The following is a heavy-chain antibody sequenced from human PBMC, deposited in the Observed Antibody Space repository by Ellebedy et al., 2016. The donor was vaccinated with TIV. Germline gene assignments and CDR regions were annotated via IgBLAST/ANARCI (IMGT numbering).Heavy chain of an antibody. J-gene: IGHJ2*01. CDR1: GGPLSSSSYY. V-gene: IGHV4-39*01. CDR3: ARIHSDYGHFDR. Sequence: SETLSLTXTVSGGPLSSSSYYWAWIRQPPGGGLEWIGSVYYSGSTHYNPSLKSRLTISVDTSKSQFSLKLGSVTAADTAVYYCARIHSDYGHFDRWGRGTLVTVSS. CDR2: VYYSGST. D-gene: IGHD4-17*01.